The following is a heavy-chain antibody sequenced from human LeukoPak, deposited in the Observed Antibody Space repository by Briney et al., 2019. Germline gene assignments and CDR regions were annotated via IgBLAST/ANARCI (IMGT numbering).Heavy chain of an antibody. CDR3: ARVGYDSSGYWFDY. J-gene: IGHJ4*02. CDR1: GFTFSSYS. V-gene: IGHV3-21*01. Sequence: GGSLRLSCAASGFTFSSYSMNWVRQAPGKGLEWASSISSSSSYIYYADSVKGRFTISRDNAKNSLYLQMNSLRAEDTAVYYCARVGYDSSGYWFDYWGQGTLVTVSS. D-gene: IGHD3-22*01. CDR2: ISSSSSYI.